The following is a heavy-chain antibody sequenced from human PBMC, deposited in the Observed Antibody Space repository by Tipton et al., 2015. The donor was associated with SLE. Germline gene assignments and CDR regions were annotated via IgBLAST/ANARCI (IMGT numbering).Heavy chain of an antibody. CDR2: IYYSGST. D-gene: IGHD1-14*01. J-gene: IGHJ4*02. Sequence: TLSLTCAVYGGSFSGYYWSWIRQPPGKGLEWIGYIYYSGSTYYNPSLKSRVTISVDTSKNQFSLKLSSVTAADTAVYYCAREEPVDPSFDYWGQGTLVTVSS. V-gene: IGHV4-34*09. CDR1: GGSFSGYY. CDR3: AREEPVDPSFDY.